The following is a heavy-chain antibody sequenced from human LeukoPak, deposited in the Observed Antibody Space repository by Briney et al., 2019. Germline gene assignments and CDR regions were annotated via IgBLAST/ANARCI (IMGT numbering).Heavy chain of an antibody. J-gene: IGHJ6*02. CDR3: ARAVRGEMAYNWSYYYYGMDV. CDR1: GGSSSGYY. D-gene: IGHD5-24*01. CDR2: INHSGST. Sequence: PSETLSLTCAVYGGSSSGYYWSWIRQPPGKGLEWIGEINHSGSTNYNPSLKSRVTISVDTSKNQFSLKLSSVTAADTAVYYCARAVRGEMAYNWSYYYYGMDVWGQGTTVTVSS. V-gene: IGHV4-34*01.